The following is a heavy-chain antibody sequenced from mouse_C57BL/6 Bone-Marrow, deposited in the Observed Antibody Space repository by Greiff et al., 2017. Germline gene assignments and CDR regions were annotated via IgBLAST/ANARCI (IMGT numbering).Heavy chain of an antibody. D-gene: IGHD2-3*01. CDR3: ARVIYDDYPFFAY. CDR1: GYSFTGYY. J-gene: IGHJ3*01. CDR2: INPSTGGT. V-gene: IGHV1-42*01. Sequence: EVQLQQSGPELVKPGASVKISCKASGYSFTGYYMNWVKQSPEKSLEWIGEINPSTGGTTYNQKFKAKATLTVDKSSSTAYMQLKSLTSEDSAVYYCARVIYDDYPFFAYWGQGTLVTVSA.